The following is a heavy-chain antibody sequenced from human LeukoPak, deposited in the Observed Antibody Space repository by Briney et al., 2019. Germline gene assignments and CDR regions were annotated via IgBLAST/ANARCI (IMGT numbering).Heavy chain of an antibody. Sequence: VASVTVSCTASGYTFTSYGISWVRQAPGQGLEWMGWISAYNGNTNYAQKLQGRVTMTTDTSTSTAYMELRSLRSDDTAVYYCARDIRGDSSGYYPDYWGQGTLVTVSS. CDR3: ARDIRGDSSGYYPDY. CDR1: GYTFTSYG. V-gene: IGHV1-18*01. J-gene: IGHJ4*02. D-gene: IGHD3-22*01. CDR2: ISAYNGNT.